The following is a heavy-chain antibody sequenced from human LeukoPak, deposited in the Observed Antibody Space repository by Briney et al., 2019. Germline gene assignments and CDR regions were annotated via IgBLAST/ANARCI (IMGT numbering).Heavy chain of an antibody. CDR2: IYNSGRA. CDR1: GGSITTYH. D-gene: IGHD6-19*01. CDR3: ARAPVTGHWYFDL. V-gene: IGHV4-59*01. J-gene: IGHJ2*01. Sequence: SETLSLTCSVSGGSITTYHWSWIRQPPGKGLEWIGYIYNSGRANYKPSLKSRLTISVDTSKNHFSLKLNSVTAADTAVYYCARAPVTGHWYFDLWGRGTLVTVSS.